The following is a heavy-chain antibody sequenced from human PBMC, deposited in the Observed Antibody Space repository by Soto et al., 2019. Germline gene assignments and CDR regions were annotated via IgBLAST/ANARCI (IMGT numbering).Heavy chain of an antibody. V-gene: IGHV4-39*01. CDR3: ARGHPYGSGRGDLDV. D-gene: IGHD3-10*01. CDR1: GGSFSSTSYY. CDR2: IYYSGST. J-gene: IGHJ6*04. Sequence: SETLSLTCTVSGGSFSSTSYYWGWIRQPPGKGLEWIGSIYYSGSTYYNPSLKSRVTISVDTSKNQFSLKLSSVTAADTALYYCARGHPYGSGRGDLDVWGKGTTVTVSS.